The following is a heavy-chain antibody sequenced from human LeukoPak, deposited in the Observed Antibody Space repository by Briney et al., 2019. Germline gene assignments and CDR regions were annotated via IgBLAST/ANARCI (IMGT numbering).Heavy chain of an antibody. D-gene: IGHD7-27*01. CDR1: GFTFSSYW. CDR2: INSDGSST. J-gene: IGHJ4*02. CDR3: VSIPGD. Sequence: PGXSLRLSCAASGFTFSSYWMHWVRQAPGKGLGWVSRINSDGSSTIYADSVKGRFTISRDNAKNTLYLQMNTLRAEDTAVYYCVSIPGDWGQGILVTVSS. V-gene: IGHV3-74*01.